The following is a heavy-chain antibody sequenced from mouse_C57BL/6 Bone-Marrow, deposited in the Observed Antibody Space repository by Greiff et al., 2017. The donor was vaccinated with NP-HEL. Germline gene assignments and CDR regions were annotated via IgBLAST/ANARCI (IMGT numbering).Heavy chain of an antibody. CDR3: ARDRLVYWYFDV. CDR2: ISDGGSYT. V-gene: IGHV5-4*01. CDR1: GFTFSSYA. Sequence: EVQLVESGGGLVKPGGSLKLSCAASGFTFSSYAMSRVRQTPEKRLEWVATISDGGSYTYYPDNVKGRFTISRDNAKNNLYLQMSHLKSEDTAMYYCARDRLVYWYFDVWGTGTTVTVSS. J-gene: IGHJ1*03.